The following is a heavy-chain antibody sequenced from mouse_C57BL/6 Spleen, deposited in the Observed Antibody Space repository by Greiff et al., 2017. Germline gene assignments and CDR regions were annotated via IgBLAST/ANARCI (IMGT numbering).Heavy chain of an antibody. CDR3: ARKGYYSNYVWYFDV. CDR2: IDPSDSYT. Sequence: VQLQQPGAELVMPGASVKLSCKASGYTFTSYWMHWVKQRPGQGLEWIGEIDPSDSYTNYNQKFKGKSTFTVDKSSSTAYMQLSRLTSEDSAVYYCARKGYYSNYVWYFDVWGTGTTVTVSS. D-gene: IGHD2-5*01. J-gene: IGHJ1*03. V-gene: IGHV1-69*01. CDR1: GYTFTSYW.